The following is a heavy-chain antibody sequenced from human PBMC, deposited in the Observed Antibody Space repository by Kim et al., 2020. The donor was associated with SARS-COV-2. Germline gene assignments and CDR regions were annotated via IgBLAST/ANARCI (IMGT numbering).Heavy chain of an antibody. CDR3: GSWPG. Sequence: GGSLRLSCAASGFTFSNYWMNWVRQAPGKGLEWVANIKQDGSENNYVYSVKGRFTISRDNAKNSLYLQMNSLKAEDTAVYYCGSWPGWGQGTLVIISS. CDR1: GFTFSNYW. V-gene: IGHV3-7*01. CDR2: IKQDGSEN. J-gene: IGHJ4*02.